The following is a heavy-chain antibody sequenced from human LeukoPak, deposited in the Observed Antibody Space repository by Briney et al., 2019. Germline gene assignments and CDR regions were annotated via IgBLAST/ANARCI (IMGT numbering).Heavy chain of an antibody. J-gene: IGHJ4*02. CDR1: GGSISGYY. CDR3: VRDSGSGWYDY. V-gene: IGHV4-4*07. D-gene: IGHD6-19*01. Sequence: SETLSLTCTVSGGSISGYYWNWIRQPAGNGLEWIGRMHTSGSTNHNPSLKSRITMAVDRSKNQFSLKLSSVTAADTAVYYCVRDSGSGWYDYWGQGTLVTVSS. CDR2: MHTSGST.